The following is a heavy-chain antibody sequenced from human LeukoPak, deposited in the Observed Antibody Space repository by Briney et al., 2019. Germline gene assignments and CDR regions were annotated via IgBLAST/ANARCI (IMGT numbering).Heavy chain of an antibody. V-gene: IGHV4-59*01. D-gene: IGHD3-3*01. J-gene: IGHJ6*02. CDR1: GGSISSYY. CDR2: IYYSGST. Sequence: SETLSLTCTVSGGSISSYYWSWIRQPPGKGLEWIGYIYYSGSTNYNPSLKSRVTISVDTSKNQFSLKLSSVTAADTAAYYCARCFWSGYPYYYYGMDVWGQGTTVTVSS. CDR3: ARCFWSGYPYYYYGMDV.